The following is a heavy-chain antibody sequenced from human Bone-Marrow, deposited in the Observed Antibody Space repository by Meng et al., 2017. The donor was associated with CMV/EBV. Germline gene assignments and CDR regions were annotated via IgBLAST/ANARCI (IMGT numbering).Heavy chain of an antibody. CDR3: ARVGGIAAAGTFDY. CDR2: FYNSGIT. D-gene: IGHD6-13*01. V-gene: IGHV4-59*08. CDR1: GGSISSYY. J-gene: IGHJ4*02. Sequence: SETLSLTCTVSGGSISSYYWSWIRQPPGKGLEWNGYFYNSGITNYNPSLKSRVTISVDTPKNQFSLRLRSVTAADTAVYYWARVGGIAAAGTFDYWGQGTLVTVSS.